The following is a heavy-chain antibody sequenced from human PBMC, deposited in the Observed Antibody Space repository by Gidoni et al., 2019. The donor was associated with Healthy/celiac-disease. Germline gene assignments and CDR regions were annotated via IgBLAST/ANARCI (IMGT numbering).Heavy chain of an antibody. Sequence: QLQLQESGPGLVQPSQTLSLPCTVSGRSISSSSYYWGWIRPPPGKGREWIGSIYYSGSTYYNPSLKSRVTMSVDTSKNQFSLKLSSVTAADTAVYYCARLSNWPRIAARIHYYFDYWGQGTLVTVSS. D-gene: IGHD6-6*01. CDR3: ARLSNWPRIAARIHYYFDY. J-gene: IGHJ4*02. V-gene: IGHV4-39*01. CDR1: GRSISSSSYY. CDR2: IYYSGST.